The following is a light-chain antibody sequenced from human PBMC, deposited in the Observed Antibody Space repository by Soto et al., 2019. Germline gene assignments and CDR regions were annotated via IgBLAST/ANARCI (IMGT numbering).Light chain of an antibody. CDR3: QQYGSSPVT. J-gene: IGKJ1*01. CDR2: GAS. CDR1: QSVSSSY. Sequence: IVLTQSPGTLSLSPGERATLSCRASQSVSSSYLAWYQQKPGQAPRLLIYGASSRATGIPDRFSGSGYGTDFTLTISRLEPEDFAVYYCQQYGSSPVTFGQGTKVEIK. V-gene: IGKV3-20*01.